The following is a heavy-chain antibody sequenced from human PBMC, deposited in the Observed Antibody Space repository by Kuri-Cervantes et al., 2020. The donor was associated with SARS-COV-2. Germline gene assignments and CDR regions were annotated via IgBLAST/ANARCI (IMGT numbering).Heavy chain of an antibody. CDR1: GFTFSSYE. V-gene: IGHV3-15*01. Sequence: GGSLRLSCAASGFTFSSYEMNWVRQAPGKGLEWVGRIKSKTDGGTTDYAAPVKGRFTISRDDSKNTLYLQMNSLKTEDTAVYYCTTDSITGPIMDVWGKGTTVTVSS. CDR3: TTDSITGPIMDV. D-gene: IGHD1-20*01. J-gene: IGHJ6*03. CDR2: IKSKTDGGTT.